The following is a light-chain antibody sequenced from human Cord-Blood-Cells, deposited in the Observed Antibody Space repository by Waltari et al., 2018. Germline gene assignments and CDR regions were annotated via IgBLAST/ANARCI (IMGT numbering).Light chain of an antibody. J-gene: IGLJ2*01. CDR3: FSYAGSSTVV. CDR1: SSDVGSYNL. Sequence: QSALTQPASVSGSPGQSITISCTGTSSDVGSYNLVSWYQQHPGKAPKLMIYEGSKRPSGVSNRFSGSKSGKTASLTISGRHAEDEAEYYCFSYAGSSTVVFGGGTKLTVL. CDR2: EGS. V-gene: IGLV2-23*01.